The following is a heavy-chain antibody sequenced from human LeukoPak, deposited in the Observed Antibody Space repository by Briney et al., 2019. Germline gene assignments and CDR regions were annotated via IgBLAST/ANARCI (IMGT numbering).Heavy chain of an antibody. CDR2: MNPNSGNT. D-gene: IGHD3-10*01. CDR1: GYTFTSYD. CDR3: ARALRITVVRGVIIPRFSY. J-gene: IGHJ4*02. Sequence: GASVKVSCKASGYTFTSYDINWVRQATGQGLEWMGWMNPNSGNTGYAQKFQGRVTMTRNTSISTAYMELSSLRSEDTAVYYCARALRITVVRGVIIPRFSYWGQGTLVIVSS. V-gene: IGHV1-8*01.